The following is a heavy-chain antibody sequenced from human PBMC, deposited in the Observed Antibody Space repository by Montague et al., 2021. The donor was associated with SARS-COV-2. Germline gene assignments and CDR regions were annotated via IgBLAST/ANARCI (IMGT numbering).Heavy chain of an antibody. Sequence: SETLSLTCAVSGGSISTDNWWTCGRLPPAKGLLWFGEIYHTGSTKYKSSLKSRVSMSVDKPWNQFPLRLTSVTAADTAIYYCARKGSGRSDLAYWGQGTLVTVSS. CDR3: ARKGSGRSDLAY. V-gene: IGHV4-4*02. J-gene: IGHJ4*02. D-gene: IGHD1-26*01. CDR1: GGSISTDNW. CDR2: IYHTGST.